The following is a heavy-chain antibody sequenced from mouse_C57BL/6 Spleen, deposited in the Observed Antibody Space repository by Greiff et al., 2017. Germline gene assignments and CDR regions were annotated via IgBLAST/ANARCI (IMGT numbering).Heavy chain of an antibody. D-gene: IGHD2-10*01. V-gene: IGHV1-26*01. CDR3: ARSPTPYYARDY. J-gene: IGHJ4*01. Sequence: EVQLQQSGPELVKPGASVKISCKASGYTFTDYYMNWVKQSHGKSLEWIGDINPNNGGTSYNQKFKGKATLTVDKSSSTAYMELRSLTSEDSAVYYCARSPTPYYARDYWGQGTSVTVSS. CDR2: INPNNGGT. CDR1: GYTFTDYY.